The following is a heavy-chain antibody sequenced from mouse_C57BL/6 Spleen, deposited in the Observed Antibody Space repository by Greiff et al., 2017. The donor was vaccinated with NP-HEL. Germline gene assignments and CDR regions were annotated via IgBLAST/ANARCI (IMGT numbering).Heavy chain of an antibody. V-gene: IGHV1-69*01. D-gene: IGHD1-1*01. CDR1: GYTFTSYW. CDR2: IDPSDSYT. CDR3: ARLRTTVVANYAMDY. J-gene: IGHJ4*01. Sequence: QVQLQQPGAELVMPGASVKLSCKASGYTFTSYWMHWVKQRPGQGLEWIGEIDPSDSYTNYNQKFKGKSTLTVDKSSSTAYMQLSSLTSEDSAVYYCARLRTTVVANYAMDYWGQGTSVTVSS.